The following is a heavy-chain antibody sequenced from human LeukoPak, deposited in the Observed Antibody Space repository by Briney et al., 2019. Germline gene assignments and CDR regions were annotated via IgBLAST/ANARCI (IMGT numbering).Heavy chain of an antibody. CDR3: ATDGSGSYYKPPDY. D-gene: IGHD3-10*01. J-gene: IGHJ4*02. CDR2: FDPEDGET. V-gene: IGHV1-24*01. CDR1: GYTLTELS. Sequence: ASVKVSCKVSGYTLTELSMHWVRQAPGKGLEWTGGFDPEDGETIYAQKFQGRVTMTEDTSTDTAYMELSSLRSEDTAVYYCATDGSGSYYKPPDYWGQGTLVTVSS.